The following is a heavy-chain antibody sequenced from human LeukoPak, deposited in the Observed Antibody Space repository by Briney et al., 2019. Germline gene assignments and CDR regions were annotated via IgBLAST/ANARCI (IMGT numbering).Heavy chain of an antibody. CDR3: AREGICGGDCYSGFDY. V-gene: IGHV3-21*01. D-gene: IGHD2-21*02. Sequence: GGSLRLSCAASGFSFSTYGMSWVRQATGKGLEWVSSISGSTSYIYYADSVKGRFTISRDNAKNSLYLQMNSLRAEDTAVYYCAREGICGGDCYSGFDYWGQGTLVTVSS. J-gene: IGHJ4*02. CDR1: GFSFSTYG. CDR2: ISGSTSYI.